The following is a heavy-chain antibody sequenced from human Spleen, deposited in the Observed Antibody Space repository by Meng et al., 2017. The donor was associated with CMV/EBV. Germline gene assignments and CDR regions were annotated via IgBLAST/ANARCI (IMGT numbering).Heavy chain of an antibody. CDR1: GYTFTSHG. V-gene: IGHV1-8*02. CDR2: MNPNSGNT. CDR3: ARGLGCSSASCNYYYGLDV. J-gene: IGHJ6*02. Sequence: ASVKVSCKASGYTFTSHGISWVRQAPGQGLEWMGWMNPNSGNTGYAQKFQGRVTMTRNTSISTAYMELSSLRSEDTAVYYCARGLGCSSASCNYYYGLDVWGQGTTVTVSS. D-gene: IGHD2-2*01.